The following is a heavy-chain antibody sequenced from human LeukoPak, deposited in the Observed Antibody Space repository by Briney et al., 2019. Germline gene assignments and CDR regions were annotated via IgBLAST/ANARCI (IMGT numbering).Heavy chain of an antibody. CDR3: ARAPGGATTGYFDY. V-gene: IGHV3-48*03. Sequence: PGGSLRLSCAASGFTFSSYEMNWVRQAPGKGLEWVSYISSSGSTIYYADSVKGRFTISRDNAKNSLYLQMNSLRAEDTALYYCARAPGGATTGYFDYWGQGTLVTVSS. CDR1: GFTFSSYE. J-gene: IGHJ4*02. CDR2: ISSSGSTI. D-gene: IGHD1-26*01.